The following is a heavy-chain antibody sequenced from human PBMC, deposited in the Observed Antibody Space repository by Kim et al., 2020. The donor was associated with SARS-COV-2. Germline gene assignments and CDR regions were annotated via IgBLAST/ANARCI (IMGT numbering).Heavy chain of an antibody. Sequence: GESLKISCKGSGYSFTSYWIGWVRQMPGKGLEWMGIIYPGDSDTRYSPSFQGQVTISADKSISTAYLQWSSLKASDTAMYYCARQSSPQLAAAEYYYYYGMDVWGQGTTVTVSS. V-gene: IGHV5-51*01. CDR3: ARQSSPQLAAAEYYYYYGMDV. CDR1: GYSFTSYW. J-gene: IGHJ6*02. CDR2: IYPGDSDT. D-gene: IGHD6-13*01.